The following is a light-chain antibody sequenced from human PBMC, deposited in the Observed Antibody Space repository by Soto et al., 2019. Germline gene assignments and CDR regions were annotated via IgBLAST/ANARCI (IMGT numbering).Light chain of an antibody. CDR2: DNH. V-gene: IGLV1-44*01. CDR3: AAWDSSLKCFV. Sequence: LSYPRPTCRYRGHRVTFSCSGNSSNIGINTVNCYQQPPGTAPQLLISDNHRPPSGVPDRFSGSMSCTSASLAIRGHQSEDEATDLCAAWDSSLKCFVFGTGTKVTVL. J-gene: IGLJ1*01. CDR1: SSNIGINT.